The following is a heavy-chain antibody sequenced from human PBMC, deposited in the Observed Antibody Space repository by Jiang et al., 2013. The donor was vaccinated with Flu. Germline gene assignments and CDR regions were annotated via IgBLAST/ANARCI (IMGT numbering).Heavy chain of an antibody. CDR2: ISWDGSK. CDR1: GFLLSTTGVG. V-gene: IGHV2-5*02. Sequence: KPTQTLTLTCSFSGFLLSTTGVGMGWIRQPPGKALEWLVLISWDGSKHYSPSLKSRLTITKDTSKNQVVLAMTNMGPVDTATYYCAHTEVPRRSFDIWGQGTMVTVSS. J-gene: IGHJ3*02. D-gene: IGHD4/OR15-4a*01. CDR3: AHTEVPRRSFDI.